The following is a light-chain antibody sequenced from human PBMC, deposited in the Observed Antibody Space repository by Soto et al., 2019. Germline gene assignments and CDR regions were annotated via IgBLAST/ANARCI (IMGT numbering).Light chain of an antibody. V-gene: IGLV2-14*03. CDR2: DVS. Sequence: QSVLTQPASVSGSPGQSITISCTGTSSDVGGYDYVSWYQQHPGKAPKLMIYDVSNRPSGVSNRFSGSKSGNTASLTISGLQAEDEADYYCSSYTRSITPHHVFGTGTKVTVL. CDR3: SSYTRSITPHHV. CDR1: SSDVGGYDY. J-gene: IGLJ1*01.